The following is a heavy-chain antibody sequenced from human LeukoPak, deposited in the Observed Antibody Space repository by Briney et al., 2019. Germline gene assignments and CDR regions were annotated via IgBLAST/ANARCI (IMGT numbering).Heavy chain of an antibody. D-gene: IGHD5-18*01. CDR1: GFTFSTYS. CDR3: ARDRSTNSYAEYFFDY. CDR2: ISSSSSYI. V-gene: IGHV3-21*01. J-gene: IGHJ4*02. Sequence: GGSLRLSCAASGFTFSTYSMNWVRHAPGEGLEWVSSISSSSSYIYYADSVKGRFTISRDNAKNSLFLQMNSLRAEDTALYYCARDRSTNSYAEYFFDYWGQGTLVTVSS.